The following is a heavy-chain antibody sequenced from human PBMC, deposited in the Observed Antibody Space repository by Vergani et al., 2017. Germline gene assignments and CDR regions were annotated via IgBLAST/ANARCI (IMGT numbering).Heavy chain of an antibody. CDR3: ARTYYDFWSGYYGPNYFDY. D-gene: IGHD3-3*01. CDR2: IYYSGST. J-gene: IGHJ4*02. Sequence: QVQLQESGPGLVKPSQTLSLTCTVSGGSISSGGYYWSWIRQHPVKGLEWIGYIYYSGSTYYNPSLKSRVTISVDTSKNQFSLKLSSVTAADTAVYYCARTYYDFWSGYYGPNYFDYWGQGTLVTVSS. CDR1: GGSISSGGYY. V-gene: IGHV4-31*03.